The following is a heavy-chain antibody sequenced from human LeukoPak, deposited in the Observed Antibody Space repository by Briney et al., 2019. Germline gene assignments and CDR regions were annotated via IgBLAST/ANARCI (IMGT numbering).Heavy chain of an antibody. CDR1: GFTFGDYA. Sequence: PGGSLRLSCTTSGFTFGDYAMSRIRQPPGKGLEWIGEINHSGSTNYNPSLKSRVTISVDTSKNQFSLKLSSVTAADTAVYYCARGGVYDFWSGYLYYFDYWGQGALVTVSS. D-gene: IGHD3-3*01. V-gene: IGHV4-34*01. CDR3: ARGGVYDFWSGYLYYFDY. CDR2: INHSGST. J-gene: IGHJ4*02.